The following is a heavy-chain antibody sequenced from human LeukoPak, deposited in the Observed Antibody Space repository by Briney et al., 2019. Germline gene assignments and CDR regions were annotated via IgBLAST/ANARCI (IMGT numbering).Heavy chain of an antibody. J-gene: IGHJ4*02. D-gene: IGHD1-26*01. CDR1: GFTFSSYA. V-gene: IGHV3-33*08. CDR3: ARDHRWENDY. CDR2: IWYDGSNK. Sequence: GGSLRLSCAASGFTFSSYAMSWVCQAPGKGLEWVAVIWYDGSNKYYADSVKGRFTISRDNSKNTLYLQMNSLRAEDTAVYYCARDHRWENDYWGQGTLVTVSS.